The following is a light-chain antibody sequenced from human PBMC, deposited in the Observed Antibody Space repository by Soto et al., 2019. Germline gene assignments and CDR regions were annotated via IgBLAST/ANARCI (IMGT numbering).Light chain of an antibody. CDR3: CSYAGSYPYV. CDR1: SSNLGAGYD. J-gene: IGLJ1*01. Sequence: QSVLTQPPSVSGAPGQRVTISCTGNSSNLGAGYDVHWYQQLPGTAPKLLIYGNRNRPSGVPDRFSGSKSGNTASLTISGLQAEDEADYYCCSYAGSYPYVFGTGTKLTVL. CDR2: GNR. V-gene: IGLV1-40*01.